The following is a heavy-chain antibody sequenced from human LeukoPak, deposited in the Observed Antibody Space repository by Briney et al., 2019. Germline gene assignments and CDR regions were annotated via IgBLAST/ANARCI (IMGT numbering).Heavy chain of an antibody. CDR2: MNPNSGNA. CDR1: GYTFAGYD. D-gene: IGHD3-10*01. CDR3: ARGPILVRGVILADSVGGMDV. Sequence: ASVKVSCKASGYTFAGYDINWVRQATGQGLEWMGWMNPNSGNANSAQKFQGGITMTRDTSIDTAYMELSSLRSEDTAVYYCARGPILVRGVILADSVGGMDVWGQGTTVTVSS. J-gene: IGHJ6*02. V-gene: IGHV1-8*01.